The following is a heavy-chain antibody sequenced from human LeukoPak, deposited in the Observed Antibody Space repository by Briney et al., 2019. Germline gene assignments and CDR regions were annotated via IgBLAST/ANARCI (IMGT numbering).Heavy chain of an antibody. J-gene: IGHJ4*02. CDR3: ARGRPAATPMDY. D-gene: IGHD2-2*01. V-gene: IGHV3-53*01. CDR1: GFTVSSNS. CDR2: IYSDNT. Sequence: GGSLRLSCTVSGFTVSSNSMSWVRQAPGKGLEWVSFIYSDNTHYSDSVKGRFTISRDNSKNTLYLQMNSLRAEDTAVYYCARGRPAATPMDYWGQGMLVTVSS.